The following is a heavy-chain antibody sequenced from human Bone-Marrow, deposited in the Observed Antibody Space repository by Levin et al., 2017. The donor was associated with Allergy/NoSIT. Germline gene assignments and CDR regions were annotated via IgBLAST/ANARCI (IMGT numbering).Heavy chain of an antibody. D-gene: IGHD6-6*01. CDR1: GFSLSNARMG. Sequence: SGPTLVKPTETLTLTCTVSGFSLSNARMGVSWIRQPPGKALEWLAHIFSNDEKSYSTSLKSRLTISKDTSKSQVVLTMTNMDPVDTATYYCARNEYSSSSDYNWFDPWGQGTLVTVSS. J-gene: IGHJ5*02. CDR3: ARNEYSSSSDYNWFDP. CDR2: IFSNDEK. V-gene: IGHV2-26*01.